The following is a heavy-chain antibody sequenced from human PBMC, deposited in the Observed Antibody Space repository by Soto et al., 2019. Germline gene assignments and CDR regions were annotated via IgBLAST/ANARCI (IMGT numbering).Heavy chain of an antibody. J-gene: IGHJ5*02. CDR3: ARNVLLWFGELSIWWVDP. D-gene: IGHD3-10*01. CDR1: GRSVRSSPYY. Sequence: TSVTTPLTWHLSGRSVRSSPYYWGWLRRPPGNWLEWIGSIYYSGSTYYNPSLKSRVTISVDTSKNQFSLKLSSVTAADTAVYYCARNVLLWFGELSIWWVDPWGQGTLVTVSS. CDR2: IYYSGST. V-gene: IGHV4-39*01.